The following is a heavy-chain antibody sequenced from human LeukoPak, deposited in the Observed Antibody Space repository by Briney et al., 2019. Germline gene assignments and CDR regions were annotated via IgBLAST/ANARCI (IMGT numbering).Heavy chain of an antibody. J-gene: IGHJ4*02. D-gene: IGHD3-9*01. Sequence: GGSLRLSCAAPGFTFSSYWMSWLRPAPGKRLEWVANIKQDGREKYYVDSVKGRFTISRDNAKNSLYLQMNSLRAEDTAVYYCARVEDYDILTGFDYWGQGTLVTVSS. CDR3: ARVEDYDILTGFDY. V-gene: IGHV3-7*01. CDR1: GFTFSSYW. CDR2: IKQDGREK.